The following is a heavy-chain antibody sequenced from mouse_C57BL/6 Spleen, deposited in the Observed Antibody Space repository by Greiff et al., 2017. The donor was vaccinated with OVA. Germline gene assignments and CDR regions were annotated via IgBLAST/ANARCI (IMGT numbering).Heavy chain of an antibody. CDR3: ARYYDGSVAMDD. V-gene: IGHV1-69*01. CDR2: IDPSDSYT. CDR1: GYTFTSYW. Sequence: VQLQQPGAELVMPGASVKLSCKASGYTFTSYWMHWVKQRPGQGLEWIGEIDPSDSYTNYNQKFKGKSTLTVDKSSSTAYMQLSSLTSEDSAVYYCARYYDGSVAMDDWGQGTSVTVSS. D-gene: IGHD1-1*01. J-gene: IGHJ4*01.